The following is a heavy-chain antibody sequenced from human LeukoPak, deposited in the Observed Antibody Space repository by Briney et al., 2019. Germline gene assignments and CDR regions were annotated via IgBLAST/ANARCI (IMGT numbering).Heavy chain of an antibody. Sequence: ASVKVSCKASGYTFTSYGISWVRQAPGQGLEWMEWISAYNGNTNYAQKLQGRVTMTTDTSTSTAYMELRSLRSDDTAVYYCAREYCSGGSCYWGDFDYWGQGTLVTVSS. CDR1: GYTFTSYG. CDR2: ISAYNGNT. J-gene: IGHJ4*02. V-gene: IGHV1-18*04. D-gene: IGHD2-15*01. CDR3: AREYCSGGSCYWGDFDY.